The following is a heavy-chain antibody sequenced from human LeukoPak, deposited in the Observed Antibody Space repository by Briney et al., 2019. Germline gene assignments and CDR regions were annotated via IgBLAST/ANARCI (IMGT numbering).Heavy chain of an antibody. CDR1: GGSFSGYY. V-gene: IGHV4-34*01. D-gene: IGHD6-19*01. CDR3: ARATLVAGNWFDP. Sequence: SETLSLTCAVYGGSFSGYYWSWIRQPPGKGLEWIGEINHSGSTNYNPSLKSRVTISVDTSKNQFSLKLSSVTAADMAVYYCARATLVAGNWFDPWGQGTLVTVSS. J-gene: IGHJ5*02. CDR2: INHSGST.